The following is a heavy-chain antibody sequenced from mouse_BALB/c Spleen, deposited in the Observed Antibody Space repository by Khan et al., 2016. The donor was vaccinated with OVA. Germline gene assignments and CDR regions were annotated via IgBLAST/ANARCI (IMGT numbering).Heavy chain of an antibody. CDR1: GYIFTSYW. V-gene: IGHV1S132*01. D-gene: IGHD1-1*01. J-gene: IGHJ4*01. CDR3: ERSDYGSTDAMDY. CDR2: IYPGTGST. Sequence: QVQLQQPGAELVRPGASVKLSCKTSGYIFTSYWIHWVKQRSGQGLAWIARIYPGTGSTYYNEKFTGKATLPADKSSRTAYMQLSSLKSEDSAVYFCERSDYGSTDAMDYWGQGTSVTVSS.